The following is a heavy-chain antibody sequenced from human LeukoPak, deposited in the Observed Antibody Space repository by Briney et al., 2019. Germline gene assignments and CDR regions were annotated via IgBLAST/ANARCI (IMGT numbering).Heavy chain of an antibody. J-gene: IGHJ2*01. CDR1: GGSISSSDW. V-gene: IGHV4-4*02. CDR2: IYHSGST. CDR3: ARDLSWYFDL. Sequence: SGTLSLTCAVSGGSISSSDWWSWVRQPPGKGLEWIGEIYHSGSTNYNPSLKSRVTISVDTSKNQFSLKLSSVTAADTAVYYCARDLSWYFDLWGRGTLVTVSS.